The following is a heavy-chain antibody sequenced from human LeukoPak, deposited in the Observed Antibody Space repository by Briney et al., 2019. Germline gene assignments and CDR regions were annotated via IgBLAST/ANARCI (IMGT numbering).Heavy chain of an antibody. V-gene: IGHV4-34*01. CDR3: ARGHRYYGMDV. CDR2: INHSGST. J-gene: IGHJ6*04. Sequence: SETLSLTCAAYGFSFSGYYWSWIRQAPGKGLEWVGEINHSGSTNYNPSLKSRVTISVYTSKNQFSLKLSSVTAADTAVYYLARGHRYYGMDVWGKGTTVTVSS. CDR1: GFSFSGYY.